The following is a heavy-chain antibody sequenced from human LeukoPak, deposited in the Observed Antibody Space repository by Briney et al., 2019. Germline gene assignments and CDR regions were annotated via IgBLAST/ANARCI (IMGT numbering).Heavy chain of an antibody. J-gene: IGHJ4*02. Sequence: GGSLRLSCAASGFIFHHYSMHWVRQPPGKGLEWVSLISWDGGITYYADSVRGRFTISRDNSKNPLSLEMNSLRTEDTALYYCAKDSNTGGYSFGSWGQGTLVTVTS. D-gene: IGHD5-12*01. V-gene: IGHV3-43*01. CDR3: AKDSNTGGYSFGS. CDR2: ISWDGGIT. CDR1: GFIFHHYS.